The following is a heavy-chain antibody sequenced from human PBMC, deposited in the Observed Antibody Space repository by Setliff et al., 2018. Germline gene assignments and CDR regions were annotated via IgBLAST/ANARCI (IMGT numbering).Heavy chain of an antibody. CDR2: IYNSDSR. Sequence: GGSLRLSCAVSGLIVSDIHMTWVRQTPGKGLEWLSVIYNSDSRYYADSVKGRFTTSRDDSKNTLYLQMNNLRAEDTAIYYCARDLGNWFDPWGQGTLVTVS. CDR3: ARDLGNWFDP. J-gene: IGHJ5*01. V-gene: IGHV3-53*01. D-gene: IGHD3-16*01. CDR1: GLIVSDIH.